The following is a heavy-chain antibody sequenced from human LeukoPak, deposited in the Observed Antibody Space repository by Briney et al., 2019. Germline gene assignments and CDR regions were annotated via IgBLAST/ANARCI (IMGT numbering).Heavy chain of an antibody. Sequence: VASVKVSCKASGYTLTGYYMHWVRQAPGQGLEWMGWINPNSGGTNYAQKFQGRVTMTRDTSISTAYMELSRLRSDDTAVYYCARDRGSSWYYYYYMDVWGKGTTVTVSS. J-gene: IGHJ6*03. V-gene: IGHV1-2*02. CDR2: INPNSGGT. D-gene: IGHD6-13*01. CDR1: GYTLTGYY. CDR3: ARDRGSSWYYYYYMDV.